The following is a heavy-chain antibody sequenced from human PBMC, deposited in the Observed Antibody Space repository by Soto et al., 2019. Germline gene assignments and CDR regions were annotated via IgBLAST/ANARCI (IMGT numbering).Heavy chain of an antibody. J-gene: IGHJ6*03. CDR2: IYYSGST. D-gene: IGHD2-8*01. V-gene: IGHV4-59*08. CDR1: GGSISSYY. CDR3: ARSIDFLCTNGVCTYDYYMDV. Sequence: SETLSLTCTVSGGSISSYYWSWIRQPPGKGLEWIGYIYYSGSTNYNPSLKSRVTISVDTSKNQFSLKLSSVTAADTAVYYCARSIDFLCTNGVCTYDYYMDVWGKGTPITAP.